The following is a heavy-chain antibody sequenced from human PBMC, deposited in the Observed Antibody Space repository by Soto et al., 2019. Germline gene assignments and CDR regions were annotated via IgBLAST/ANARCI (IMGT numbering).Heavy chain of an antibody. CDR2: INHSGST. D-gene: IGHD3-9*01. V-gene: IGHV4-61*01. CDR3: ARLSERYFDWLLPDY. CDR1: GGSVSSGSNY. Sequence: SETLSLTCSVSGGSVSSGSNYWSWIRQPPGKGLEWIGEINHSGSTNYNPSLKSRVTISVDTSKNQFSLKLSSVTAADTAVYYCARLSERYFDWLLPDYWGQGTLVTVSS. J-gene: IGHJ4*02.